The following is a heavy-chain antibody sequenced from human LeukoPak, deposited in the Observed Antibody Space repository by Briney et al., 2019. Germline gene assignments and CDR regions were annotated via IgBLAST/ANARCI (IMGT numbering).Heavy chain of an antibody. V-gene: IGHV3-48*03. Sequence: PGGSLRLSCAASGFTFSSYEMNWVRQAPGKGLEWVSYISSSGSTIYYADSVKGRFTISRDNAKNSLYLQMNSLRAEDTAVYYCARRATFSNFDYWGQGTLVTVSS. D-gene: IGHD3-16*01. CDR2: ISSSGSTI. J-gene: IGHJ4*02. CDR3: ARRATFSNFDY. CDR1: GFTFSSYE.